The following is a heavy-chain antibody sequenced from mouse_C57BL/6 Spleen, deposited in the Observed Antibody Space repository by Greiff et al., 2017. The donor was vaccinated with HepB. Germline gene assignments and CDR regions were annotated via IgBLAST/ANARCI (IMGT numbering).Heavy chain of an antibody. D-gene: IGHD2-5*01. CDR2: ISDGGSYT. V-gene: IGHV5-4*01. CDR1: GFTFSSYA. CDR3: ARQTIVTHGGAMDY. Sequence: DVQLVESGGGLVKPGGSLKLSCAASGFTFSSYAMSWVRQTPEKRLEWVATISDGGSYTYYPDNVKGRFTISRDNAKNNLYLQMSHLKSEDTAMYYCARQTIVTHGGAMDYWGQGTSVTVSS. J-gene: IGHJ4*01.